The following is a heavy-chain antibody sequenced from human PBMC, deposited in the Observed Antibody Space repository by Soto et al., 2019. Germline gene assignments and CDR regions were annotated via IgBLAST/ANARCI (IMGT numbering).Heavy chain of an antibody. V-gene: IGHV3-73*02. CDR1: GFTFSGVS. Sequence: EVQLVESGGGLVQPGVSLKLSCAASGFTFSGVSMHWVRQASGKGLEWVGRIRSKGNNYATAYAASVTGRFIDSRDDSKNTAYRQMNSLKTEDTAVYYCIRHDPNWYRYWGRGTLVTVSS. CDR2: IRSKGNNYAT. J-gene: IGHJ4*02. D-gene: IGHD1-1*01. CDR3: IRHDPNWYRY.